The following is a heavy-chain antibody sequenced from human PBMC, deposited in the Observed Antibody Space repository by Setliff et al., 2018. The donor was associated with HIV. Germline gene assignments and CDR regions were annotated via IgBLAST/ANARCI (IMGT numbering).Heavy chain of an antibody. CDR1: GYSVNSDYN. J-gene: IGHJ5*02. D-gene: IGHD4-17*01. Sequence: PSETLSLTCAVSGYSVNSDYNWGWIRQPPGKGLKSPGRELEWIGHVYHSGSTYYNPSLRSRVTMSVDTSKNQSSLKLTSVTAADTAVYFCARVWLHFGDDIPRFDPWGQGILVTVSS. CDR3: ARVWLHFGDDIPRFDP. V-gene: IGHV4-38-2*01. CDR2: VYHSGST.